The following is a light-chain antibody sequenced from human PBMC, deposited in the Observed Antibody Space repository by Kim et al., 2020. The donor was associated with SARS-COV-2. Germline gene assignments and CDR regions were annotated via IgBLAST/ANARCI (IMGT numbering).Light chain of an antibody. CDR3: QTWDSSTVV. Sequence: SVSPGQTASITCSGDELGDKFVCWYQQKAGQSPVLVIFHDTKRPSGIPERFSGSNSGNTATLTISGTQAMDEADYYCQTWDSSTVVFGGGTQLTVL. CDR2: HDT. V-gene: IGLV3-1*01. J-gene: IGLJ2*01. CDR1: ELGDKF.